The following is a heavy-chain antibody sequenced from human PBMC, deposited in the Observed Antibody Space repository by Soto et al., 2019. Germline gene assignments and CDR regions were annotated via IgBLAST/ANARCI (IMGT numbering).Heavy chain of an antibody. CDR1: RFTFSSYA. J-gene: IGHJ6*02. CDR3: ASGGYCSSTSCYGGMDV. CDR2: ISGSGGGT. V-gene: IGHV3-23*01. Sequence: CVRLCCAACRFTFSSYALSWVRKAPGKGLEWVSVISGSGGGTNYADSVKGRFTISRDNSKNTLYLQMNSLRAEDTAVYYCASGGYCSSTSCYGGMDVWGQGTTVTVSS. D-gene: IGHD2-2*03.